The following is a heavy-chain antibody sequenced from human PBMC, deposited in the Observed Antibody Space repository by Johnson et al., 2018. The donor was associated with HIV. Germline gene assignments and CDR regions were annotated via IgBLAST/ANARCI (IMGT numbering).Heavy chain of an antibody. CDR1: GFIVSSNY. D-gene: IGHD1-26*01. J-gene: IGHJ3*01. CDR2: IYSGGRS. V-gene: IGHV3-66*02. Sequence: VQLVESGGGVVQPGGSLRLSCAASGFIVSSNYMSWVRQAPGKGLEWVSVIYSGGRSYYADSVKGRLTISRDNSKNTLYLQMNSLSAEDTAVYYCAKPLVGATRDDAFDVWGQGTMVTVSS. CDR3: AKPLVGATRDDAFDV.